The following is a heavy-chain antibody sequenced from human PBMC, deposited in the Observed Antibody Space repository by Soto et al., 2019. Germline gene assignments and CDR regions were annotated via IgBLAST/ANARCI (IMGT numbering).Heavy chain of an antibody. Sequence: EAQLVESGGGLVQPGGSLRLSCAASGFTFSNYEMHWVRQAPGKGLEYVSGISNNGAHTDYAKSVKGRFNISRDNSENTLYLQMGGLRAEDMALYYCARRGYGSRWANVYMDVWGKGTTVTVSS. J-gene: IGHJ6*03. V-gene: IGHV3-64*01. D-gene: IGHD6-13*01. CDR3: ARRGYGSRWANVYMDV. CDR1: GFTFSNYE. CDR2: ISNNGAHT.